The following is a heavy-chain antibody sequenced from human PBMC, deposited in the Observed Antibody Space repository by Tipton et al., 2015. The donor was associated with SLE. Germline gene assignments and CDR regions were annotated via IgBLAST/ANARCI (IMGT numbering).Heavy chain of an antibody. J-gene: IGHJ3*02. CDR2: IHYSGST. CDR1: GYSISSGYY. Sequence: TLSLTCAVSGYSISSGYYWGWIRQPPGKGLEWIGYIHYSGSTNYNPSLKSRVTISVDTSKNQFSLKLSSVTAADTAVYYCARSLFYYDGSGYFENHDAFDIWGQGTMVTVSS. V-gene: IGHV4-61*01. D-gene: IGHD3-22*01. CDR3: ARSLFYYDGSGYFENHDAFDI.